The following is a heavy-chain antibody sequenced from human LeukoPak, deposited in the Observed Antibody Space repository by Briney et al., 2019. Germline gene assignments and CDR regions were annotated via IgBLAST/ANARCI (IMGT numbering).Heavy chain of an antibody. CDR1: GGSISSYY. CDR2: IYYSGST. V-gene: IGHV4-59*12. CDR3: VRVVTFGGVIVTLFDY. Sequence: PSETLSLTCTVSGGSISSYYWSWIRQPPGKGLEWIGYIYYSGSTNYNPSLKSRVTISVDTSKNQFSLKLSSVTAADTAVYYCVRVVTFGGVIVTLFDYWGQGTLVTVSS. J-gene: IGHJ4*02. D-gene: IGHD3-16*02.